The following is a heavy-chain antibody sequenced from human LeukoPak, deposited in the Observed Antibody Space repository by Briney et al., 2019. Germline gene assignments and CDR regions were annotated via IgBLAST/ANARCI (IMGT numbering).Heavy chain of an antibody. CDR2: ISAYNGNT. Sequence: ASVKVSCKASGYTFTSYGISWVRQAPGHGLEWMGWISAYNGNTNYAQKLQGRVTMTTDTSTSTAYMELRSLRSADTAVYYCARELTGTTFGSFDSWGQGTLVTVSS. CDR3: ARELTGTTFGSFDS. D-gene: IGHD1-7*01. CDR1: GYTFTSYG. V-gene: IGHV1-18*01. J-gene: IGHJ4*02.